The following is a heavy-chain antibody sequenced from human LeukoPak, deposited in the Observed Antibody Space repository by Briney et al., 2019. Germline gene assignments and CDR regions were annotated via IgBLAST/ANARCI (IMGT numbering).Heavy chain of an antibody. CDR2: ISSGSGTI. CDR1: GFTFSRYY. D-gene: IGHD3-10*01. Sequence: PGESLRLSCAASGFTFSRYYMNWVRQAPGKGLEWVSYISSGSGTIYYADSVKGRFTSSRDNAKNSLYLQMNSLRDEDTAVYYCASLSMVRGVTPNDYYYGMDVWGQGTTVTVSS. J-gene: IGHJ6*02. V-gene: IGHV3-48*02. CDR3: ASLSMVRGVTPNDYYYGMDV.